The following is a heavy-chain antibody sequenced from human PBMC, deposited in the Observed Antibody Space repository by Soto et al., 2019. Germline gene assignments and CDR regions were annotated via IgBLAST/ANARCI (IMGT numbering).Heavy chain of an antibody. Sequence: GESLKISCAASGFTFSSYEMNWVRQAPGKGLEWVSYISSSGSTIYYADSVKGRFTISRDNAKNSLYLQMNSLRAEDTAVYYCARGLIQYYYDSSGYDYWGQGTLVTVSS. CDR3: ARGLIQYYYDSSGYDY. V-gene: IGHV3-48*03. CDR2: ISSSGSTI. D-gene: IGHD3-22*01. CDR1: GFTFSSYE. J-gene: IGHJ4*02.